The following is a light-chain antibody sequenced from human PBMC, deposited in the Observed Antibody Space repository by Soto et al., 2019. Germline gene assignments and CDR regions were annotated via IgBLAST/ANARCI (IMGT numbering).Light chain of an antibody. Sequence: QSALTPPASVSGSPGQSITISCTGTSSDVGGYNYVSWYQQHPGKAPKLMIYDVSNRPSGVSNRFSGSKSGNTASLTISGLQAEDEADYYCSSYTSSSTSGFGGGTQLTVL. CDR1: SSDVGGYNY. J-gene: IGLJ2*01. CDR3: SSYTSSSTSG. CDR2: DVS. V-gene: IGLV2-14*01.